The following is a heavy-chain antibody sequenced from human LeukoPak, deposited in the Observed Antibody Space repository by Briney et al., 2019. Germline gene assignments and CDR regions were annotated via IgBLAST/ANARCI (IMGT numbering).Heavy chain of an antibody. J-gene: IGHJ4*02. Sequence: GGSLRLSCAASGFTFSNAWMSWVRQAPGKGLERAGRIKSKTDGGTTDYAAPVKGRFTISRDDSKNTLYLQMNSLKTEDTAVYYCTTASDCSGGSCYFDYWGQGTLVTVSS. CDR2: IKSKTDGGTT. D-gene: IGHD2-15*01. CDR3: TTASDCSGGSCYFDY. V-gene: IGHV3-15*01. CDR1: GFTFSNAW.